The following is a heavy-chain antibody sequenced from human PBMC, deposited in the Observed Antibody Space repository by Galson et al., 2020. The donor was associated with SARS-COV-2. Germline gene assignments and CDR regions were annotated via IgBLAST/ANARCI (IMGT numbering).Heavy chain of an antibody. D-gene: IGHD3-9*01. V-gene: IGHV1-2*04. J-gene: IGHJ6*03. CDR2: INPNNGAT. CDR3: ARGTTWNYDILTGYSLIHYYMDV. CDR1: GYTFSGYY. Sequence: ASVKVSCKASGYTFSGYYIHWVRQAPGQGLEWMGWINPNNGATKYAQKFQGWVTMTRDTSISTAFMELSGLRSNDTAIYYCARGTTWNYDILTGYSLIHYYMDVWGKGTTVSVSS.